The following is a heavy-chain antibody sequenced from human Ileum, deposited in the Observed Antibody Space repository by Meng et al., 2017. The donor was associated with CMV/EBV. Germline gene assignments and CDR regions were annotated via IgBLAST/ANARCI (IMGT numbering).Heavy chain of an antibody. Sequence: VKVSCKASGYTFTGYYMHWVRQAPGQGLEWMGWINPNSGGTNYAQKFQGRVTMTRDTSISTAYMELSRLRSDDTAVYYCARGKGIAAAGDWFDPWGQGTLVTVAS. CDR1: GYTFTGYY. CDR2: INPNSGGT. V-gene: IGHV1-2*02. D-gene: IGHD6-13*01. CDR3: ARGKGIAAAGDWFDP. J-gene: IGHJ5*02.